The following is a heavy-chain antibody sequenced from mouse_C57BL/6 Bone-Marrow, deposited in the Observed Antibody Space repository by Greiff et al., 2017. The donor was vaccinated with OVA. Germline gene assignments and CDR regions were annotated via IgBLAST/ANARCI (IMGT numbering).Heavy chain of an antibody. D-gene: IGHD2-1*01. J-gene: IGHJ2*01. CDR2: IYPYNGVS. Sequence: DVKLVESGPELVKPGASVKISCKASGYSFTGYYMHWVKQSHGNILDWIGYIYPYNGVSSYNQKFKGKATLTVDKSSSTAYMELRSLTSEDSAVYYCAREVNGNSFDYWGQGTTLTVSS. CDR3: AREVNGNSFDY. CDR1: GYSFTGYY. V-gene: IGHV1-31*01.